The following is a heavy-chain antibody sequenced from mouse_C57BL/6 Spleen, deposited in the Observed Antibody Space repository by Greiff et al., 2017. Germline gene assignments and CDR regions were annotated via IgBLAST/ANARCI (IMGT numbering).Heavy chain of an antibody. CDR3: ARGAPLRAMDY. J-gene: IGHJ4*01. CDR1: GYAFSSYW. V-gene: IGHV1-80*01. D-gene: IGHD6-1*01. CDR2: IYPGDGDT. Sequence: VQLQQSGAELVKPGASVKISCKASGYAFSSYWMNWVKQRPGKGLEWIGQIYPGDGDTNYNGKFKGKATLTADKSSSTAYMQLSSLTSEDSAVYFCARGAPLRAMDYGGQGTSVTVSS.